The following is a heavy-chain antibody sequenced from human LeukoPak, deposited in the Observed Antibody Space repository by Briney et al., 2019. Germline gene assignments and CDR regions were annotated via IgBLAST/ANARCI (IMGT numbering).Heavy chain of an antibody. CDR3: ARGSPAAGTPTFDY. CDR2: INAGNGNT. CDR1: GYTFTSYA. Sequence: ASVKVSCKASGYTFTSYAMHWVRQAPGQRLEWMGWINAGNGNTKYSQKFQGRVTITRDTSTSTVYMELSSLTSDDTAVYYCARGSPAAGTPTFDYWGQGTLVTVSS. D-gene: IGHD6-13*01. J-gene: IGHJ4*02. V-gene: IGHV1-3*01.